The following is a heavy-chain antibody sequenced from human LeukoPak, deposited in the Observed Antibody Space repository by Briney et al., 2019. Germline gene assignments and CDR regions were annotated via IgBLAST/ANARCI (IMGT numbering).Heavy chain of an antibody. Sequence: GGSLRLSCAASGFGFSRHWMSWVRQAPGKELEWVANMQIDGSKKYYVDSVKGRFIVSRDNTMNSLYLQMNSLRAEDTAMYYCAREFPDSTATGPAFDFWGQGTMVTVSS. D-gene: IGHD6-13*01. J-gene: IGHJ3*01. CDR3: AREFPDSTATGPAFDF. V-gene: IGHV3-7*01. CDR2: MQIDGSKK. CDR1: GFGFSRHW.